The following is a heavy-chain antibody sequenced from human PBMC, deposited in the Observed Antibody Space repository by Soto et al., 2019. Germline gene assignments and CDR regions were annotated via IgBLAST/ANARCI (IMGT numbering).Heavy chain of an antibody. D-gene: IGHD6-13*01. V-gene: IGHV1-18*01. J-gene: IGHJ5*02. Sequence: ASVKVSCKASGYTFSNYGISWVRQAPGQGLEWMGWISAYNGNTNYAQKLQGRVTMTTDTSTSTAYMELRSLRSDDTAVYYCARDKSRGSWYSWFDPWGQGTLVTVSS. CDR2: ISAYNGNT. CDR1: GYTFSNYG. CDR3: ARDKSRGSWYSWFDP.